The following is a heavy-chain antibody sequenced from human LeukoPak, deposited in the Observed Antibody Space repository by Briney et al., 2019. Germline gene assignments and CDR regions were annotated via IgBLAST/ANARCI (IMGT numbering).Heavy chain of an antibody. CDR2: ISSSSSAK. CDR3: ARGGAARPDY. CDR1: GFTLSNYG. Sequence: PGGSLRLSCAASGFTLSNYGMNWVRQAPGKGLEWVSYISSSSSAKNYADFVKGRFTISRDNAKSSLFLQMNNLRVEDTAVYYCARGGAARPDYWGQGTLVTVSS. D-gene: IGHD6-6*01. J-gene: IGHJ4*02. V-gene: IGHV3-48*01.